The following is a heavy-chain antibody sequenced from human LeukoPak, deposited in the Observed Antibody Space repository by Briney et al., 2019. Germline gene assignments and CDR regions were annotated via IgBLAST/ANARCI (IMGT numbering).Heavy chain of an antibody. J-gene: IGHJ4*02. D-gene: IGHD6-13*01. Sequence: PSETLSLTCTVSGGSISSYYWSWIRQPPGKGLEWIGYIYYSGSTNYNPSLKSRVTISVDTSKNRFSLKLSSVTAADTAVYYCARAGEQQLEFDYWGQGTLVTVSS. CDR1: GGSISSYY. CDR2: IYYSGST. CDR3: ARAGEQQLEFDY. V-gene: IGHV4-59*01.